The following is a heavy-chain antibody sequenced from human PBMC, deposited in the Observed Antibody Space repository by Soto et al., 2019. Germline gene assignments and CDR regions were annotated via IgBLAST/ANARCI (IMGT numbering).Heavy chain of an antibody. CDR2: IIPMFGTA. D-gene: IGHD3-3*01. Sequence: ASVKVSCKASGGTFSSYALSWVRQAPGQGLESMGGIIPMFGTANYAQKFQGRVTITADTSTSTAYMELSNLRSEDTAVYYCARGPFLEWYLDCHFYGLDVWGQGTTVTVSS. CDR1: GGTFSSYA. J-gene: IGHJ6*02. CDR3: ARGPFLEWYLDCHFYGLDV. V-gene: IGHV1-69*06.